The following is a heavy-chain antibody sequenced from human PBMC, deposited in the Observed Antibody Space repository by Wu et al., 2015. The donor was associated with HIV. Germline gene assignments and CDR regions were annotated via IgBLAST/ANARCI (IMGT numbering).Heavy chain of an antibody. CDR2: INPDGDIA. CDR1: GYISNNLY. J-gene: IGHJ3*01. V-gene: IGHV1-46*02. Sequence: QVQLEQSGAEVKNPGASVKISCEASGYISNNLYMHWVRQAPGQGLDWLGVINPDGDIATYAQKFQGRVTMTRHTSTRTVYMELSSLTYDDTAVYYCARGKSRRIQLQSDGDAFDVWGQGTMVTVSS. D-gene: IGHD5-18*01. CDR3: ARGKSRRIQLQSDGDAFDV.